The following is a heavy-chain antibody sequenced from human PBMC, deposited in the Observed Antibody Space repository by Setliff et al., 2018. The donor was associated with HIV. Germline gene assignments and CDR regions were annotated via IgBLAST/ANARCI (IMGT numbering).Heavy chain of an antibody. CDR2: IRYDGSNK. V-gene: IGHV3-30*02. D-gene: IGHD3-22*01. Sequence: PGGSLRLSCAASGFTFSSYGMHWVRQAPGKGLEWVAFIRYDGSNKYYADSVKGRFTISRDNSKNTLYLQMNSLRAEDTAVYYCAKAYYYDSSGSLGFDYWGQGTLVTVSS. CDR3: AKAYYYDSSGSLGFDY. CDR1: GFTFSSYG. J-gene: IGHJ4*02.